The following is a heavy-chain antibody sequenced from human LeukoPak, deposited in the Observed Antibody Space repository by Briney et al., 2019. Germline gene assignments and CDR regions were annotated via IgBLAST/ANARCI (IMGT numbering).Heavy chain of an antibody. V-gene: IGHV3-11*01. CDR3: AKDGYYDSGPLSDAFDI. CDR2: ISSSGRIT. J-gene: IGHJ3*02. D-gene: IGHD3-22*01. CDR1: GFTFNDFY. Sequence: GGSLRLSCAASGFTFNDFYMSWIRQAPGKGLEWTSYISSSGRITHHADSVKGRFTISRDNAKNSLYLQINSLRAEDTAVYYCAKDGYYDSGPLSDAFDIWGQGTMVTVSS.